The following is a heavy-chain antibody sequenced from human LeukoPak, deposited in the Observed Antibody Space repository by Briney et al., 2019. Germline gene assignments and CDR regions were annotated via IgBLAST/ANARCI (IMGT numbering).Heavy chain of an antibody. V-gene: IGHV4-59*01. D-gene: IGHD1-26*01. Sequence: SETLSLTCTVSGGSISSYYWSWIRRPPGKGLEWIGYIYYSGSTNYNPSLKSRVTISVDTSKNQFSLKLSSVTAADTAVYYCARFPRYSGSYLFDYWGQGTLVTVSS. CDR1: GGSISSYY. CDR3: ARFPRYSGSYLFDY. CDR2: IYYSGST. J-gene: IGHJ4*02.